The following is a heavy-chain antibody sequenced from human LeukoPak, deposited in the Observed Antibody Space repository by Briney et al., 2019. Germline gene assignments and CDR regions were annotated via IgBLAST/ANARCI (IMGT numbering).Heavy chain of an antibody. V-gene: IGHV3-66*01. CDR1: GFTFSDYS. Sequence: GGSLRLSCGVSGFTFSDYSMNWVRQAPGKGLEWVSVIYSGGSTYYADSVKGRFTISRDNSKNTVYLQMNSLRAEDTAVYYCARIYSSGSYYFDSWGPGTLVTVSS. J-gene: IGHJ4*02. CDR3: ARIYSSGSYYFDS. D-gene: IGHD6-19*01. CDR2: IYSGGST.